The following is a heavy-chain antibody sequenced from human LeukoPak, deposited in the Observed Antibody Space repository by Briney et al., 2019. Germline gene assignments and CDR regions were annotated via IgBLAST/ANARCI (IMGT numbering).Heavy chain of an antibody. J-gene: IGHJ4*02. Sequence: GGSLRLSCAASGFTFSSYAMSWVRQAPGKGLEWVSGISGSGGSTHYADSVKGRFSISRDNPKNTLYLQMNSLRAEATAVYYCAKRYCSGGSCRPLGYFDYWGQGTLVTVSS. CDR1: GFTFSSYA. D-gene: IGHD2-15*01. CDR3: AKRYCSGGSCRPLGYFDY. V-gene: IGHV3-23*01. CDR2: ISGSGGST.